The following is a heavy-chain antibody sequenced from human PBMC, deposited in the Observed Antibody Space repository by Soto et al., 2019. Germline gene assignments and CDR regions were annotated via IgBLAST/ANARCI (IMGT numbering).Heavy chain of an antibody. CDR2: IRTRKNGSVT. V-gene: IGHV3-73*02. Sequence: VQLVQSGGGRVQPGGSLKLSCEASGFTFSVSAIHWVRLASGKGLEWVGRIRTRKNGSVTTDAASVKGRFSLSRDDSKTTADLQMNSLKCDDTAVYYCASIEYGLDVWGKGTTVIVSA. J-gene: IGHJ6*04. D-gene: IGHD6-6*01. CDR3: ASIEYGLDV. CDR1: GFTFSVSA.